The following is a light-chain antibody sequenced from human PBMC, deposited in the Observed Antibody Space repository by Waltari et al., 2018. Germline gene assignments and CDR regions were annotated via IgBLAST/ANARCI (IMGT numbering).Light chain of an antibody. V-gene: IGLV2-14*02. J-gene: IGLJ3*02. CDR3: TSFSTISTSL. Sequence: YQHQSCQAPTRMLSDCTARPSGVSHRFSVSKSGNTASLTISGLQADDEADYYCTSFSTISTSLFGGGTKVTVL. CDR2: DCT.